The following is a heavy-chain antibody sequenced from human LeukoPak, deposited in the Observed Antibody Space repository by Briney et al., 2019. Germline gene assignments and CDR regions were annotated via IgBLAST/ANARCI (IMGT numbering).Heavy chain of an antibody. Sequence: SETLSLTCTVSGGSISSGGYYWSWIRQPPGKGLEWIGYIYHSGSTYYNPSLKSRVTISVDRSKNQFSLELSSVTAADTAVYYCARSVKMDFWSGLFDYWGQGTLVTVSS. CDR1: GGSISSGGYY. CDR2: IYHSGST. V-gene: IGHV4-30-2*01. D-gene: IGHD3-3*01. CDR3: ARSVKMDFWSGLFDY. J-gene: IGHJ4*02.